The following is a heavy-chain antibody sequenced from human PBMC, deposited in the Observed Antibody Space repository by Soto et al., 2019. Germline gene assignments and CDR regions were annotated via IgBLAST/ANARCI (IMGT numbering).Heavy chain of an antibody. CDR2: IWYDGSNK. CDR3: ARDGDIQEGPPPKNYAMDV. D-gene: IGHD5-12*01. Sequence: QVRLVESGGGVVQPGRSLRLSCSASGFTFRNFGFHWVRQAPGKGLEWVALIWYDGSNKYYAESLKGRVSISRDNSKKTLYLEMKSLRFEDTAVYYCARDGDIQEGPPPKNYAMDVWGQGTTVTVSS. CDR1: GFTFRNFG. V-gene: IGHV3-33*08. J-gene: IGHJ6*02.